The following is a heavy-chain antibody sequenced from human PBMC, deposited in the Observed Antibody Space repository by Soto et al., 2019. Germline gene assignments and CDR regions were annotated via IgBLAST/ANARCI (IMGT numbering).Heavy chain of an antibody. V-gene: IGHV3-23*01. CDR3: AHPRGYGVFDAVDI. Sequence: GSLRLSCAASGFFFSTYAMNWVRQAPGRGLEWVSAISSSGDSAYYAESVRGRFTISRDNSINTLYLQMRSLRPEDTAVYYCAHPRGYGVFDAVDIWGQGTMVTV. CDR1: GFFFSTYA. J-gene: IGHJ3*02. CDR2: ISSSGDSA. D-gene: IGHD4-17*01.